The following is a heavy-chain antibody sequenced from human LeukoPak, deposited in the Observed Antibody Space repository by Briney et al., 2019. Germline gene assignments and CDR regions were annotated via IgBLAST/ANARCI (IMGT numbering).Heavy chain of an antibody. D-gene: IGHD4-23*01. J-gene: IGHJ5*02. V-gene: IGHV1-69*04. Sequence: ASVKVSCKASGGTFSSYAISWVRQAPGQGLEWMGRIIPILGIANYAQKFQGRVTITADKSTSTAYMELSSLRSEDTAVYYCARDGPTVVTRNWFDPWGQGTLVTVSS. CDR2: IIPILGIA. CDR1: GGTFSSYA. CDR3: ARDGPTVVTRNWFDP.